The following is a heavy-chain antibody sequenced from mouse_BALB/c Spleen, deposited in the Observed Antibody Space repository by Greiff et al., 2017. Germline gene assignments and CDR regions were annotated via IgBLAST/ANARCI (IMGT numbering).Heavy chain of an antibody. D-gene: IGHD2-1*01. CDR3: ARWAYGNYGYAMDY. J-gene: IGHJ4*01. CDR1: GFTFSSFG. V-gene: IGHV5-17*02. CDR2: ISSGSSTI. Sequence: EVQLVESGGGLVQPGGSRKLSCAASGFTFSSFGMHWVRQAPEKGLEWVAYISSGSSTIYYADTVKGRFTISRDNPKNTLFLQMTSLRSEDTAMYYCARWAYGNYGYAMDYWGQGTSVTVSS.